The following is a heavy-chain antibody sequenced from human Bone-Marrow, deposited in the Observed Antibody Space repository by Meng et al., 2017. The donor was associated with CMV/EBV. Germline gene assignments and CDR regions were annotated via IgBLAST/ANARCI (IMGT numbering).Heavy chain of an antibody. J-gene: IGHJ5*02. D-gene: IGHD1-26*01. V-gene: IGHV1-18*01. CDR1: GYTFTSYG. CDR3: ARVIGWELLLSGSGWFAP. CDR2: ISAYNGNT. Sequence: ASVKVSCKASGYTFTSYGISWVRQAPGQGLEWMGWISAYNGNTNYAQKLQGRVTMTTDTSRSTAYKELRSLRSGDTAVYYCARVIGWELLLSGSGWFAPWGQGNLVNVSS.